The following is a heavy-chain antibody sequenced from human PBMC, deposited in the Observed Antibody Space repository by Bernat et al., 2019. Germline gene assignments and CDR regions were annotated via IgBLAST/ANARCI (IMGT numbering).Heavy chain of an antibody. Sequence: QVQLQESGPGLVKPSETLSLTCTVSGGSISSYYWSWIRQPPGKGLEWIGYIYYSGSTNYNPSLKSRVTISVDTSKNQFSLKLSSVTAADTAVYYCARIGDHGSYYFDYWGQGTLVTVSS. D-gene: IGHD2-21*02. CDR2: IYYSGST. CDR3: ARIGDHGSYYFDY. J-gene: IGHJ4*02. V-gene: IGHV4-59*01. CDR1: GGSISSYY.